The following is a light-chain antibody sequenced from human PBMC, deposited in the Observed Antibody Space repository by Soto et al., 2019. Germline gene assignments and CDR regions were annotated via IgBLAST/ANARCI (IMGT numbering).Light chain of an antibody. J-gene: IGKJ3*01. CDR1: RSVGGTY. Sequence: IVLTQSPGTLSLSPGERATLSCRASRSVGGTYLAWYQQKPGQAPKLLMYVVSNRATGIPDRFGGSGSGIYFSVTITRLELEDFAVDYYQEYGTSPLAFGPGNKLDI. CDR3: QEYGTSPLA. CDR2: VVS. V-gene: IGKV3-20*01.